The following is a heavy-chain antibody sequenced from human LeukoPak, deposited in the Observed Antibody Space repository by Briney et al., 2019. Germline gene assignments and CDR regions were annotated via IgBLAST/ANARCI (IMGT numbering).Heavy chain of an antibody. CDR2: ISWNSGSI. J-gene: IGHJ4*02. CDR1: GFTFDDYA. Sequence: GGSLRLSCAASGFTFDDYAMHWVRQAPGKGLEWVSGISWNSGSIGYADSVKGRFTISRDNAKNSLYLQMNSLRAEDTALYYCAKDVWGGSSGYFGYWGQGTLVTVSS. D-gene: IGHD3-16*01. V-gene: IGHV3-9*01. CDR3: AKDVWGGSSGYFGY.